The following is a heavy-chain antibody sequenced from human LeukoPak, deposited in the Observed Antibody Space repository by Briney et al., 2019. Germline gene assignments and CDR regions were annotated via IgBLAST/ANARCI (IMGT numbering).Heavy chain of an antibody. CDR3: ARSPSTVTPNWFDP. CDR2: IIPIFGTA. CDR1: GGTFSSYA. J-gene: IGHJ5*02. Sequence: SVKVSCKASGGTFSSYAISWVRQAPGQGIEWMGGIIPIFGTANYAQKFQGRVTITADKSTSTAYMELSSLRSEDTAVYYCARSPSTVTPNWFDPWGQGTLVTVSS. V-gene: IGHV1-69*06. D-gene: IGHD4-17*01.